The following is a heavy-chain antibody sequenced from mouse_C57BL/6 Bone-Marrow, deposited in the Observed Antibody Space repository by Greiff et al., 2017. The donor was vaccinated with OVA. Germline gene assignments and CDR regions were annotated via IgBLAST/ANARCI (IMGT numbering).Heavy chain of an antibody. CDR3: AKGLGLATTVVATRYFDY. J-gene: IGHJ2*01. Sequence: QVQLQQPGAELVKPGASVKLSCKASGYTFTSYWMQWVKQRPGQGLEWIGEIDPSDSYTNYNQKLKGKATLTVDTSSSTAYMQLSSLPSEDSSVYYCAKGLGLATTVVATRYFDYWGQGTTLTVSS. CDR2: IDPSDSYT. D-gene: IGHD1-1*01. CDR1: GYTFTSYW. V-gene: IGHV1-50*01.